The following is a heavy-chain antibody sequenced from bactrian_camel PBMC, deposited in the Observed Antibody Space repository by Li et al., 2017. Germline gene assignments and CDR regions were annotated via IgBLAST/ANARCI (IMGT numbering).Heavy chain of an antibody. Sequence: HVQLVESGGGSVQAGGSLRLSCAASIFPFSDFLMTWARQAPGKGLEWVCSISKDGSVTYYADSVKGRFTISLDKAKRMLYLQMNSLKTEDTGMYYCGRGPYSDYGAPELWGQGTQVTVS. V-gene: IGHV3S6*01. CDR2: ISKDGSVT. J-gene: IGHJ4*01. CDR3: GRGPYSDYGAPEL. CDR1: IFPFSDFL. D-gene: IGHD4*01.